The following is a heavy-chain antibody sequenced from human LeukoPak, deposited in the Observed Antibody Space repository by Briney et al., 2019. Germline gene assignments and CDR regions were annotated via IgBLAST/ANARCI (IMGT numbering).Heavy chain of an antibody. CDR1: GFTFSSYN. J-gene: IGHJ4*02. D-gene: IGHD3-10*01. CDR2: ISSSGSSI. CDR3: ARRKANSDGEFDY. V-gene: IGHV3-48*01. Sequence: GGSLRLSCVTSGFTFSSYNMNWVRQAPGKGLDWFSFISSSGSSITYADSVKGRFTISRDNVKNSLYLQMNSLRAEDTAVYYCARRKANSDGEFDYWGQGTLVTVSS.